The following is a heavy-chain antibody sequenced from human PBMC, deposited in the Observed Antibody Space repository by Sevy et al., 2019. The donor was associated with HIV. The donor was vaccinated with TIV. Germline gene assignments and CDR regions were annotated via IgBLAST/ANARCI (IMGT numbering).Heavy chain of an antibody. J-gene: IGHJ4*02. Sequence: SGPTLVNPTQTLTLTCTFSGFSLSTSGVCVGWIRQPPGKALEWLALIYWDDDKRYSPSLKSRLTITKDTSKIQVVLTMTNMDPVDTATYYCAHNVMVRGVQYYFDYWGQGTLVTVSS. CDR2: IYWDDDK. D-gene: IGHD3-10*01. V-gene: IGHV2-5*02. CDR1: GFSLSTSGVC. CDR3: AHNVMVRGVQYYFDY.